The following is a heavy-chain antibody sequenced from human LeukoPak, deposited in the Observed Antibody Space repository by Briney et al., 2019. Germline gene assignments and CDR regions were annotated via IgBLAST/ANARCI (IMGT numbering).Heavy chain of an antibody. CDR1: GFTFSSYG. J-gene: IGHJ6*02. V-gene: IGHV3-30*03. D-gene: IGHD2-2*01. Sequence: AGRSLRLSCAASGFTFSSYGMHWVRQAPGKGLEWVAVISYDGSNKYYADSVKGRFTISRDNSKNTLYLQMNSLRAEDTAVYYCARDGSYCSSISCYDYGMDVWGQGTTVTVSS. CDR2: ISYDGSNK. CDR3: ARDGSYCSSISCYDYGMDV.